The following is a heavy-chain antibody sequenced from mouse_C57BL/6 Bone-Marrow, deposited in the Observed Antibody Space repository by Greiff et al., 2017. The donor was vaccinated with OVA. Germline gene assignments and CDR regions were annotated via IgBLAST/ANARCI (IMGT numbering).Heavy chain of an antibody. CDR1: GYTFTSYW. Sequence: QVQLQQPGAELVMPGASVKLSCKASGYTFTSYWMHWVKQRPAQGLEWIGEIDPSDSYTNYNQKFTGKSTLTVDKSSSTAYMQLSSLTSEDSAVYYCARDDYDGGFDYWGQGTTLTVSS. V-gene: IGHV1-69*01. D-gene: IGHD2-4*01. J-gene: IGHJ2*01. CDR2: IDPSDSYT. CDR3: ARDDYDGGFDY.